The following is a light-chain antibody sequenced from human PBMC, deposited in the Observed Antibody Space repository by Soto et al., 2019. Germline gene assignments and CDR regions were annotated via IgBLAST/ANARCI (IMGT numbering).Light chain of an antibody. J-gene: IGLJ1*01. CDR1: SSDVGGYNY. Sequence: QSALTQPASVSGSPGQSITISCTGTSSDVGGYNYVSWYQQHPGKAPKLMIYEVSNRPPGVSNRFSGSKSGNTASLTISGLQAEDEADYYCSSHTSSSTPYVFGTGTKLTVL. CDR3: SSHTSSSTPYV. V-gene: IGLV2-14*01. CDR2: EVS.